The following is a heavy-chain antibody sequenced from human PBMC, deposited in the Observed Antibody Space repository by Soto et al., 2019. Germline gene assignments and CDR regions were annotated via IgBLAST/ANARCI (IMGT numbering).Heavy chain of an antibody. D-gene: IGHD2-21*01. CDR3: TLNHCAGGGCYDRDY. CDR1: DESVTSPGNY. J-gene: IGHJ1*01. Sequence: TLSLTCDVSDESVTSPGNYWNWIRQRPDTGLEWIGYISSGGSPFYNPSLKSRVSISLDTSKNVISLTLRSVTAADTALYYCTLNHCAGGGCYDRDYWGRGTRVTV. V-gene: IGHV4-31*11. CDR2: ISSGGSP.